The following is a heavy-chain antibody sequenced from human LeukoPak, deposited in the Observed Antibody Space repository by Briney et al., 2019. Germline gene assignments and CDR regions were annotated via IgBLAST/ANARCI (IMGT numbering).Heavy chain of an antibody. CDR2: ISSSGSTI. CDR3: ARDLYGSGSYYHKFDC. D-gene: IGHD3-10*01. Sequence: DPGGSLRLSCAASGFTFSSYEMNWVRQAPGKGLEWVSYISSSGSTIYYADSVKGRFTISRDNAKNSLYLQMNSLRAEDTAVYYCARDLYGSGSYYHKFDCWGQGTLVTVSS. CDR1: GFTFSSYE. J-gene: IGHJ4*02. V-gene: IGHV3-48*03.